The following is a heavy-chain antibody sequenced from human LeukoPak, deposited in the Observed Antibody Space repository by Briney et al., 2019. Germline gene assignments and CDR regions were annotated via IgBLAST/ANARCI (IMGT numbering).Heavy chain of an antibody. V-gene: IGHV4-4*07. D-gene: IGHD1-26*01. CDR3: ARDQGVTWELPYTADAFDI. J-gene: IGHJ3*02. Sequence: PETPSLTPTVSGGSLCSYNWSWSWHPAGEGLEWSGRIYISGSTNYNPSLKSRVTMSVDTSKNQFSLKLSSVTAADTAVYYCARDQGVTWELPYTADAFDIWGQGTMVTVSS. CDR1: GGSLCSYN. CDR2: IYISGST.